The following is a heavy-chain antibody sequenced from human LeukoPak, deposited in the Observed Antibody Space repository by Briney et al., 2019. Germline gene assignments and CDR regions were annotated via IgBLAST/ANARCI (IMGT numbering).Heavy chain of an antibody. D-gene: IGHD3-10*01. V-gene: IGHV3-7*05. CDR1: GFPFSTHL. Sequence: GGSLRLSCAASGFPFSTHLMSWVRQAPGKGLEWVANINQDGSQKSCVDSVKGRFSISRDNAKNSLYLQMHSLRAEDTAVYYCARSNREFASGSGDYWGQGTLVTVSS. CDR2: INQDGSQK. J-gene: IGHJ4*02. CDR3: ARSNREFASGSGDY.